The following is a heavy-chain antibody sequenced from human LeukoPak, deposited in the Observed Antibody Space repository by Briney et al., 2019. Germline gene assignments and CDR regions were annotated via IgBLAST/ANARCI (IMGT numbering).Heavy chain of an antibody. CDR1: GFTFSSYA. CDR2: ISYDGSNK. Sequence: GGSLRLSCAASGFTFSSYAMHWVRQAPGKGLEWVAVISYDGSNKYYADSVKGRFTISIDNSKNTLYLQMNSLRAEDTAVYYCARGAEPAADSLPRVWGQGTLVTVSS. J-gene: IGHJ4*02. CDR3: ARGAEPAADSLPRV. D-gene: IGHD1-14*01. V-gene: IGHV3-30*04.